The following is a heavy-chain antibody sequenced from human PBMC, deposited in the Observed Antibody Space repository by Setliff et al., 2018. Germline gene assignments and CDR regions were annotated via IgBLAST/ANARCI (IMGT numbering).Heavy chain of an antibody. J-gene: IGHJ4*02. D-gene: IGHD2-21*01. CDR2: ISSSSTYI. V-gene: IGHV3-21*01. CDR3: GRGVIPGSY. Sequence: GGSLRLSCVASGFDFSDNSMNWVRQAPGKGLEWVASISSSSTYIYYSDSVKGRFTVSRDNAKNSLYLQMDSLRAEDTAVYYCGRGVIPGSYWGQGTLVTVSS. CDR1: GFDFSDNS.